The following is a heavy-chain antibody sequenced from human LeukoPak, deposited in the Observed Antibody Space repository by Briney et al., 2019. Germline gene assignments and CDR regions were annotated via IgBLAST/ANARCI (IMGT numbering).Heavy chain of an antibody. D-gene: IGHD3-10*01. J-gene: IGHJ4*02. V-gene: IGHV3-74*01. CDR3: ARVRVGAYDFEY. Sequence: GGSLRLSCAASGFTLSSYWMHWVRQVPGKGLVWVSRINPDGSTTTYVDSVKGRFTISRDNAKNTLYLQMNSLRAEDTAVYYCARVRVGAYDFEYWGQGTLVTVSS. CDR2: INPDGSTT. CDR1: GFTLSSYW.